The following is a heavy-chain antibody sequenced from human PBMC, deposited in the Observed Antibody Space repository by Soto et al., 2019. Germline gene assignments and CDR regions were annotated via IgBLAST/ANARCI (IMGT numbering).Heavy chain of an antibody. J-gene: IGHJ5*02. Sequence: GGSLRLSCAASGFTFSSYWMHWVRQAPGKGLVWVSRINSDGSSTSYADSVKGRFTISRDNAKNMLYLQMNSLRAEDTAVYYCAREPDYNWFDPWGQGTLVTVSS. CDR3: AREPDYNWFDP. CDR2: INSDGSST. CDR1: GFTFSSYW. V-gene: IGHV3-74*01.